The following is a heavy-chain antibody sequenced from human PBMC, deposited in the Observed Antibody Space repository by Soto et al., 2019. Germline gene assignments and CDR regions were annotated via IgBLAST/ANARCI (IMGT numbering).Heavy chain of an antibody. Sequence: QVQLQESGPGLVKPSRTLSLTYAVSRGSISRRSWGSWVRQPPGKGLEWMGEVYHTGSTTYSPSLQSRVTMSVDKSKNQFSLRLTSVTAADTAVYYCARSCNDYFYMDVGGKGTTVTVSS. CDR1: RGSISRRSW. CDR2: VYHTGST. CDR3: ARSCNDYFYMDV. V-gene: IGHV4-4*02. D-gene: IGHD2-8*01. J-gene: IGHJ6*03.